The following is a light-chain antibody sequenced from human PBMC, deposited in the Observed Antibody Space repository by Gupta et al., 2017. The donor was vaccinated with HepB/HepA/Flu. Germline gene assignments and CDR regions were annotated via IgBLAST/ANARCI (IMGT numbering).Light chain of an antibody. Sequence: NFMLTQPHSVSESPGKTVTISCTRSSGSIASNYVQWYQQRPGSAPTTVIYEDNQRPSGVPDRFSGSIDSSYNSASLTISGLKTEDEADYYCQSYDSSIVVFGGGTKLTVL. J-gene: IGLJ2*01. CDR3: QSYDSSIVV. V-gene: IGLV6-57*03. CDR1: SGSIASNY. CDR2: EDN.